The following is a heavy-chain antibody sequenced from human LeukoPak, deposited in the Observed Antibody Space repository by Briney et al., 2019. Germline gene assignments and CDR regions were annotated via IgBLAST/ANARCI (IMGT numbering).Heavy chain of an antibody. J-gene: IGHJ5*02. V-gene: IGHV4-59*01. CDR3: ARENRGCSSTSCYNWFDP. Sequence: SDTLSLTCTVSGGSISSYYGSWIRQPPGKGLECIGYIYYSGSTNYNPSLKSRVTISVDTSKNQFSLKLSSVTAADTAVYYCARENRGCSSTSCYNWFDPWGQGTLVTVSS. CDR1: GGSISSYY. D-gene: IGHD2-2*01. CDR2: IYYSGST.